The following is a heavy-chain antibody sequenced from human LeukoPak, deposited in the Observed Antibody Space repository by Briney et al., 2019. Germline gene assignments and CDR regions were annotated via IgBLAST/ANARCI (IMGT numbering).Heavy chain of an antibody. V-gene: IGHV1-24*01. CDR1: GYTLTELS. D-gene: IGHD3-10*01. CDR3: ATADYYGSGSYYKSFDY. Sequence: GASVKVSCKASGYTLTELSMHWVRQAPGKGLEWMGGFDPEDGETIYAQKFQGRVTMTEDTSTDTAYMELSNLRSEDTAVYYCATADYYGSGSYYKSFDYWGQGTLVTVSS. J-gene: IGHJ4*02. CDR2: FDPEDGET.